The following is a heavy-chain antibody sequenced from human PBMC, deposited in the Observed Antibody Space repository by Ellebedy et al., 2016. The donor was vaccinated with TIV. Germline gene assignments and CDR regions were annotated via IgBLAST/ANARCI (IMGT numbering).Heavy chain of an antibody. D-gene: IGHD6-13*01. V-gene: IGHV1-18*01. CDR3: ARDLTGYSSSWYPYYYYYGMDV. J-gene: IGHJ6*02. Sequence: ASVKVSCKASGYTFTSYGISWVRQAPGQGLEWMGWISAYNGNTNYAQKLQGRVTMTTDTSTSTAYMELRSLRSDDTAVYYCARDLTGYSSSWYPYYYYYGMDVWGQGTTVTVSS. CDR2: ISAYNGNT. CDR1: GYTFTSYG.